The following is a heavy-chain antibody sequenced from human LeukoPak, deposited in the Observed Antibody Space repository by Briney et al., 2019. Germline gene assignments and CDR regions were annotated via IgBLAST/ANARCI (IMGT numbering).Heavy chain of an antibody. CDR2: ISGSGGST. CDR1: GFTFSSYA. J-gene: IGHJ4*02. D-gene: IGHD3-9*01. V-gene: IGHV3-23*01. CDR3: AKGPGDLDYDIIHYFDY. Sequence: GGSLRLSCAASGFTFSSYAMSWVRQAPGKGLEWVSAISGSGGSTYYADSVKGRFTISRDNSKNMLYLQMNSLRAEDTAVYYCAKGPGDLDYDIIHYFDYWGQGTLVTVSS.